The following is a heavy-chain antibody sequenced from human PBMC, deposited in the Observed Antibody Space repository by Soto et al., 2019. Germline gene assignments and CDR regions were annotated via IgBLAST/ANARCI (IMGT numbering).Heavy chain of an antibody. Sequence: KTSETLSLTCTVSGGSISSYYWSWIRQPPGKGLEWIGYIYYSGSTNYNPSLKSRVTISVDTSKNQFSLKLSSVTAADTAVYYCAGYSSSWRWFDPWGQGTLVTVSS. CDR2: IYYSGST. D-gene: IGHD6-13*01. V-gene: IGHV4-59*01. CDR1: GGSISSYY. CDR3: AGYSSSWRWFDP. J-gene: IGHJ5*02.